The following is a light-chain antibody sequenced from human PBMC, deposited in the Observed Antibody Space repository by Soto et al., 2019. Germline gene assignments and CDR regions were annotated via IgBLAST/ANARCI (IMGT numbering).Light chain of an antibody. Sequence: QSVLTQPPSVSGAPGQRVTISCTGSRSNLGAGYHAHWYQQLPGRAPKLLIYGNDQRPSGVPDRFSGSKSGTSASLAITGLQAEDEAIYYCQSFDTSLSGSRVFGGGTKVTVL. V-gene: IGLV1-40*01. CDR2: GND. CDR1: RSNLGAGYH. J-gene: IGLJ3*02. CDR3: QSFDTSLSGSRV.